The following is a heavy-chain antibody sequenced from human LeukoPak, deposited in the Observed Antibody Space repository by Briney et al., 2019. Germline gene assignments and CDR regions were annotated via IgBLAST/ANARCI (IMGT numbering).Heavy chain of an antibody. CDR1: GYTFTGYY. CDR3: ARGPPLRYFDWLSHYYYYGMDV. CDR2: ISAYNGNT. D-gene: IGHD3-9*01. Sequence: ASVKVSCKASGYTFTGYYMHWVRQAPGQGLEWMGWISAYNGNTSYAQKLQGRVTMTTDTSTSTAYMELRSLRSDDTAVYYCARGPPLRYFDWLSHYYYYGMDVWGQGTTVTVSS. J-gene: IGHJ6*02. V-gene: IGHV1-18*04.